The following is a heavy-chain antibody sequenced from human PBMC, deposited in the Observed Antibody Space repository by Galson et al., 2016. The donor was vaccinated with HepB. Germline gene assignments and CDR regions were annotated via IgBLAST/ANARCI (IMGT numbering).Heavy chain of an antibody. Sequence: SVKVSCKASAYRFTGRTMHWVRQAPGQGLEWPGWINPGNGDTVYAQKFRGMGPMVRDETPIHTVYMELSGLASDDTSMYFCAAETSNGRPDPFDIWGQGTMVTVSS. CDR1: AYRFTGRT. CDR3: AAETSNGRPDPFDI. CDR2: INPGNGDT. V-gene: IGHV1-2*02. D-gene: IGHD2-8*01. J-gene: IGHJ3*02.